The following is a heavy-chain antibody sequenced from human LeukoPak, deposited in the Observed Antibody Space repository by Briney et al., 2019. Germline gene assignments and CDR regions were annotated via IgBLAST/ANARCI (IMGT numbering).Heavy chain of an antibody. Sequence: GGSLRLSCAASGFTFSDYYMSWIRQAPGKGLEWVSYISSSGTTIYYADSVKGRFIISRDNAKNSLFLQMNSLRAEDTAVYYCARAYVWYSGMDVWGQGTTVTVSS. J-gene: IGHJ6*02. CDR3: ARAYVWYSGMDV. D-gene: IGHD3-16*01. CDR1: GFTFSDYY. V-gene: IGHV3-11*01. CDR2: ISSSGTTI.